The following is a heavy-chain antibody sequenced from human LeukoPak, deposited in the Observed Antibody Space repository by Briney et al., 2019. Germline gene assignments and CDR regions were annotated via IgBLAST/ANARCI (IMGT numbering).Heavy chain of an antibody. J-gene: IGHJ4*02. CDR1: GGTISTYY. V-gene: IGHV4-59*01. CDR2: IYDRGST. CDR3: ARGRTFDN. Sequence: PSETLSLTCTVSGGTISTYYWSWIRQPPGKGLEWIGNIYDRGSTKCNPSLKSRVTISVETSKNQFSLRLSSVTAADTAVYYCARGRTFDNWGQGTLVTVSS.